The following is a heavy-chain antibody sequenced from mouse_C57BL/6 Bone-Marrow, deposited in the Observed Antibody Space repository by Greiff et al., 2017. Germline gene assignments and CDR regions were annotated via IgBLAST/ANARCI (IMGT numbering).Heavy chain of an antibody. Sequence: EVQLQQSGPELVKPRASVKISCKASGYTFTDYYMNWVKQSHGKSLEWIGDINPNNGGTSYNQKFKGKATLTVDKSSSTAYMELRSLTSEDSAVYYCARCGLLRGFDYWGQGTTLTVSS. D-gene: IGHD2-3*01. CDR2: INPNNGGT. J-gene: IGHJ2*01. CDR3: ARCGLLRGFDY. V-gene: IGHV1-26*01. CDR1: GYTFTDYY.